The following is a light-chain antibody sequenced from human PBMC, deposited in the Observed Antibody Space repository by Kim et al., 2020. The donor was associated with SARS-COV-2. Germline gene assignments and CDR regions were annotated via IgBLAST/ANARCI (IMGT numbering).Light chain of an antibody. Sequence: SSELTQDPAVSVALGQTVRITCQGDSLRSYYATWYQQKPGQAPILVIYGKNNRPSGIPDRFSGSTSGNTTSLTITGTQAGDEADYYCNSRDSSGHLVFFG. CDR1: SLRSYY. J-gene: IGLJ1*01. CDR3: NSRDSSGHLVF. V-gene: IGLV3-19*01. CDR2: GKN.